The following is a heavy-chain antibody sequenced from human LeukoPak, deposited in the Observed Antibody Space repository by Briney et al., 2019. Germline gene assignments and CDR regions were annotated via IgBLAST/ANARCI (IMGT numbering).Heavy chain of an antibody. J-gene: IGHJ3*02. V-gene: IGHV4-61*02. CDR2: IYTSGST. D-gene: IGHD2/OR15-2a*01. CDR3: ARERRTFGDAFDI. Sequence: SQTLSLTCTVSGGSISSGSYYWSWIRQPAGKGLEWIGRIYTSGSTNYNPSLKSRVTISVDTSKNQFSLKLSSVTAADTAVYYCARERRTFGDAFDIWGQGTMVIVSS. CDR1: GGSISSGSYY.